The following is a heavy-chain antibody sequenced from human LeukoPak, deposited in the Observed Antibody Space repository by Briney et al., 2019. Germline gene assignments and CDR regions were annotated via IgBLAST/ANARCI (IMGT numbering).Heavy chain of an antibody. CDR1: GYTFTSYY. CDR3: ARDLRGYYDSSGYYLFDY. V-gene: IGHV1-46*01. D-gene: IGHD3-22*01. Sequence: ASVKVSCKASGYTFTSYYIHWVRQAPGQGLEWMGIINPSGGSTSYAQKFQGRVTMTRDTSTSTVYMELSSLRSEDTAVYYCARDLRGYYDSSGYYLFDYWGQGTLVTVSS. CDR2: INPSGGST. J-gene: IGHJ4*02.